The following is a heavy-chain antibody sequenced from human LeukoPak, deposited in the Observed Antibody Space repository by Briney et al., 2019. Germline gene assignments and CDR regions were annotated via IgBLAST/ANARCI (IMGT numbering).Heavy chain of an antibody. CDR3: ARDRHYGSGSYYNDL. J-gene: IGHJ5*02. CDR2: IIPMFGTT. D-gene: IGHD3-10*01. CDR1: GGTFSSYA. V-gene: IGHV1-69*06. Sequence: ASVKVSCKASGGTFSSYAISWVRQAPGQGLEWMGGIIPMFGTTNYAQKFQGRVTITADKSTTTAYMELSSLRSEDTAMYYCARDRHYGSGSYYNDLWGQGTLVTVSS.